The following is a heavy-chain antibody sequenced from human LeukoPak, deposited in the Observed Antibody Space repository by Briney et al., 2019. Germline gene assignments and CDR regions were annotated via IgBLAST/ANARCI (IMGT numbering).Heavy chain of an antibody. D-gene: IGHD4/OR15-4a*01. CDR3: ANGPF. CDR1: GFPFNNAW. Sequence: GGSRRLSCVASGFPFNNAWMNWVRQTPGKGLEWVGRIKSKTDGETTDYVAPVKGRFTISRDDSENTVYLQMNSLKTEDTATYYCANGPFWGQGTLATVSS. J-gene: IGHJ4*02. V-gene: IGHV3-15*07. CDR2: IKSKTDGETT.